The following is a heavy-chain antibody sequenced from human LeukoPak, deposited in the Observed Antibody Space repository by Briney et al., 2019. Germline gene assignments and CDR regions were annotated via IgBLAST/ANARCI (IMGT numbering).Heavy chain of an antibody. J-gene: IGHJ4*02. CDR2: ISYDGSNK. CDR3: ARVFTPSRYNFVY. D-gene: IGHD6-13*01. Sequence: GGSLRLSCAASGFTFSSYAMHWVRQAPGKGLEWVAVISYDGSNKYYADSVKGRFTISRDNSKNTLYLQMNSLRAEDTAVYYCARVFTPSRYNFVYWGQGTLVTVSA. CDR1: GFTFSSYA. V-gene: IGHV3-30-3*01.